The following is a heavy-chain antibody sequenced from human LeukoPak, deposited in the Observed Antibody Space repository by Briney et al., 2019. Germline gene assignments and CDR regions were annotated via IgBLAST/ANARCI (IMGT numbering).Heavy chain of an antibody. V-gene: IGHV3-23*01. CDR3: AKVSGVYDYVWGSYSY. Sequence: GGSLRLSCAASGFTFSSYGMSWVRQAPGKGLEWVSAISGSGGSTYYADSVKGRFTISRDNSKNTLYLQMNSLRAEDTAVYYCAKVSGVYDYVWGSYSYWGQGTLVTVSS. D-gene: IGHD3-16*01. CDR2: ISGSGGST. CDR1: GFTFSSYG. J-gene: IGHJ4*02.